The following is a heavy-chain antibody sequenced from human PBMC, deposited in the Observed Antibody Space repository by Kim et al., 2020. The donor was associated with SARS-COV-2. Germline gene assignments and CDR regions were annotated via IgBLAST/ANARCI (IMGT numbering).Heavy chain of an antibody. Sequence: GGSLRLSCAASGFTVSSNYMSWVRQAPGKGLEWVSVIYSGGSTFYTDSVKGRFTISRDNSKNTLYLQMNSLRAEDTAVYYCARDYGEYYFDYWGQGTLVTVSS. CDR3: ARDYGEYYFDY. CDR1: GFTVSSNY. D-gene: IGHD7-27*01. V-gene: IGHV3-53*01. J-gene: IGHJ4*02. CDR2: IYSGGST.